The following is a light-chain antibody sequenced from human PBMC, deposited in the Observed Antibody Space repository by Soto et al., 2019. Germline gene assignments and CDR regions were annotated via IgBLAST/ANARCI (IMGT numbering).Light chain of an antibody. CDR1: QSVRSNY. CDR2: GAS. Sequence: EIVLTQSPGTLSLSPGERATLSCRASQSVRSNYLAWYQQKLGQAPRLLTYGASSRATGIPDRFSGSGSGTDFTLTINRMEPEDFAVYYCQQYGGSPLVTFGGGTKVECK. CDR3: QQYGGSPLVT. J-gene: IGKJ4*01. V-gene: IGKV3-20*01.